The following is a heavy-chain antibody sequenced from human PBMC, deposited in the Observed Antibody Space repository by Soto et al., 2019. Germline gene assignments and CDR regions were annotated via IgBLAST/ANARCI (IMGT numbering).Heavy chain of an antibody. V-gene: IGHV1-58*01. CDR1: GFTFTSSA. Sequence: SVKVSCKASGFTFTSSAVQWVRQARGQRLEWIGWIVVGSGNTNYAQKFQERVTITRDMSTSTAYMELRSLRSEDTAVYYCAAASVSETRYYYYGTDVWGPGTTVTVSS. CDR2: IVVGSGNT. CDR3: AAASVSETRYYYYGTDV. J-gene: IGHJ6*02. D-gene: IGHD3-10*01.